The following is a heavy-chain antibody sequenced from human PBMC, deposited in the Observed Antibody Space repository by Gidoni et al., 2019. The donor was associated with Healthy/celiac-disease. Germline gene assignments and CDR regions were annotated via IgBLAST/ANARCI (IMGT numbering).Heavy chain of an antibody. CDR2: IIPIFGTA. J-gene: IGHJ3*02. D-gene: IGHD3-22*01. V-gene: IGHV1-69*06. CDR1: GGTFSSYA. CDR3: ATYYYDSSGYNHAFDI. Sequence: QVQLVQSGAEVKTPGYSVKVSCKASGGTFSSYAISWVRQAPGQGLEWMGGIIPIFGTASYAQKFQGRVTITADKSTSTAYMELSSLRSEDTAVYYCATYYYDSSGYNHAFDIWGQGTMVTVSS.